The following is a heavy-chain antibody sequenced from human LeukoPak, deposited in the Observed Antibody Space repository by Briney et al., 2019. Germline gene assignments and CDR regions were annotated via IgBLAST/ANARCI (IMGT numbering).Heavy chain of an antibody. Sequence: NPGGSLRLSCAASGFTFSNAWMSWVRQAPGKGLEWVGRIKSKTDGGTTDYAAPVKGRFTISRDDSKNTLYLQMNSLKTEDTAVYYCTTGDESSAYRYLDYWGQGTLVTVSS. CDR1: GFTFSNAW. D-gene: IGHD3-22*01. J-gene: IGHJ4*02. CDR3: TTGDESSAYRYLDY. V-gene: IGHV3-15*01. CDR2: IKSKTDGGTT.